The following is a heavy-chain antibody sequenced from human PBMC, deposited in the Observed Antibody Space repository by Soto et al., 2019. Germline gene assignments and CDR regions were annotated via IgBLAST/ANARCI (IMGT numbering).Heavy chain of an antibody. CDR3: AKDYPDHRLVVVTAIGSGYFDY. Sequence: GGSLRLSCAASGFTFSSYGMHWVRQAPGKGLEWVAVISYDGSNKYYADSVKGRFTISRDNSKNKLYLQMNSLRAEDTAVYYCAKDYPDHRLVVVTAIGSGYFDYWGQGTLVTVSS. D-gene: IGHD2-21*02. V-gene: IGHV3-30*18. J-gene: IGHJ4*02. CDR2: ISYDGSNK. CDR1: GFTFSSYG.